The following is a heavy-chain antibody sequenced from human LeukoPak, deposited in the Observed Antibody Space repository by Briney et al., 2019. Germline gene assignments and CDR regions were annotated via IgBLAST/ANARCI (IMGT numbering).Heavy chain of an antibody. CDR2: IYLSGST. CDR3: AGEGGYYDSSGYSYFDY. V-gene: IGHV4-30-2*01. D-gene: IGHD3-22*01. Sequence: SETLSLTCAVSGGSISSGGFSWSWIRQPPGKGLEWIGYIYLSGSTYYNPSLKSRFTISVDSSKTRFSLNLSSLTAAATAVYSCAGEGGYYDSSGYSYFDYWGQGTLVTVSS. J-gene: IGHJ4*02. CDR1: GGSISSGGFS.